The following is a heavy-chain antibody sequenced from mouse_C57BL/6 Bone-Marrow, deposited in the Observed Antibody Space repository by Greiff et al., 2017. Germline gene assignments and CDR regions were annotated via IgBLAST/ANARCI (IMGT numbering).Heavy chain of an antibody. Sequence: VQLQQSGPELVKPGASVKISCKASGYTFTDYYMNWVKQSHGKSLEWIGDINPNNGGTSYNQKFKGKATLTVDKSSSTAYMELRSLTSEDSAVYYGAREVGQNYAMDYWGQGTSVTVSS. D-gene: IGHD3-3*01. CDR3: AREVGQNYAMDY. J-gene: IGHJ4*01. V-gene: IGHV1-26*01. CDR1: GYTFTDYY. CDR2: INPNNGGT.